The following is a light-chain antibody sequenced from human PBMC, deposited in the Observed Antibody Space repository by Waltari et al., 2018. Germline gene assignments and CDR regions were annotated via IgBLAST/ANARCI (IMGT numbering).Light chain of an antibody. J-gene: IGLJ1*01. CDR3: CSYAGSSTFYV. Sequence: QSALTQPASVSGSPGQSITISCTGTSGDVGRSNLVSWYQQHPGKAPKLMIYEGSKRPSGVSNRFSGSKSGNTASLTISGLQAEDEADYYCCSYAGSSTFYVFGTGTKVTVL. V-gene: IGLV2-23*01. CDR2: EGS. CDR1: SGDVGRSNL.